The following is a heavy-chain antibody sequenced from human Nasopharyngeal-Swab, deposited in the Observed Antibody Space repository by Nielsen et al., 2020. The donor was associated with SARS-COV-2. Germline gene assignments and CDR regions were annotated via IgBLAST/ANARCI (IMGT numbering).Heavy chain of an antibody. D-gene: IGHD5-12*01. Sequence: GESLKISCAASGFTVSSNYMSWVRQAPGKGLEWVSVIYSGGSTYYADSVKGRFTTSRDNSKNTLYLQMNSLRPEDTAVYFCAKDRYSGYDLFDFWGQGTLVTVSS. CDR2: IYSGGST. CDR3: AKDRYSGYDLFDF. V-gene: IGHV3-66*01. J-gene: IGHJ4*02. CDR1: GFTVSSNY.